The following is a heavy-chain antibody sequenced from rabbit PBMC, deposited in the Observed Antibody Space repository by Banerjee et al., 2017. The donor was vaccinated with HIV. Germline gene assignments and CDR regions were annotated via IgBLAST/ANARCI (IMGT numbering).Heavy chain of an antibody. J-gene: IGHJ6*01. D-gene: IGHD7-1*01. CDR3: ARDTGTSFSTYGMDL. CDR2: IYTGNGKN. CDR1: GFSFSRGYD. V-gene: IGHV1S40*01. Sequence: VESGGGLVKPGASLTLICTAYGFSFSRGYDMSWVRQAPGKGLEWIGFIYTGNGKNYYANWAKGRFTISKTSSTTVTLQMTSLTAADTATYFCARDTGTSFSTYGMDLWGQGTLVTVS.